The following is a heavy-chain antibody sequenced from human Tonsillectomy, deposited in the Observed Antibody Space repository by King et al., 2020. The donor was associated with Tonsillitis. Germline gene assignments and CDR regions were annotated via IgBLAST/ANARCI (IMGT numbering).Heavy chain of an antibody. CDR1: GFAVSSNY. Sequence: LVESGGDLIQPGGSLRLSCAASGFAVSSNYMSWVRHAPGKGLEWVSVIYAGNDSYYTGSVKGRFTISRDISKNTLYLQMNSLKAEDTAVYYCARVTGDFAFDIWGQGTMVIVSS. D-gene: IGHD7-27*01. J-gene: IGHJ3*02. V-gene: IGHV3-53*01. CDR3: ARVTGDFAFDI. CDR2: IYAGNDS.